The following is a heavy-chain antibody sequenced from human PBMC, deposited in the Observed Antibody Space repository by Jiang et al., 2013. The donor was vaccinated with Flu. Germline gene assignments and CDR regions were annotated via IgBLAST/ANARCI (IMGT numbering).Heavy chain of an antibody. CDR3: AKNDGRTGYFS. J-gene: IGHJ5*02. D-gene: IGHD3/OR15-3a*01. CDR1: DDYA. V-gene: IGHV3-9*01. Sequence: DDYAMHWVRQAPGKGLEWVSGISWNSGSIGYADSVKGRFTISRDNAKNSLYLQMNSLRAEDTALYYCAKNDGRTGYFSWGQGTLVTVSS. CDR2: ISWNSGSI.